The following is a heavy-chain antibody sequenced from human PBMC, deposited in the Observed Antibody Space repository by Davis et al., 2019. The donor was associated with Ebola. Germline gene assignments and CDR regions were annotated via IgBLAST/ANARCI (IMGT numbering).Heavy chain of an antibody. CDR3: ARDHGYCSGGSCYSSYFDY. J-gene: IGHJ4*02. Sequence: PGGSLRLSCAASGFTSTNNWIHWVRHAPGKGLVWVSRINSDGTKTGYADSVRGRFTISRDNAKNTLYLQMNSLRAEDTAVYYCARDHGYCSGGSCYSSYFDYWGQGTLVTVSS. V-gene: IGHV3-74*01. D-gene: IGHD2-15*01. CDR1: GFTSTNNW. CDR2: INSDGTKT.